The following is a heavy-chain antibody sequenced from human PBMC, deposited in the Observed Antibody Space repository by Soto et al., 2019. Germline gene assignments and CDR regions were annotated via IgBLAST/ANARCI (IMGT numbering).Heavy chain of an antibody. CDR1: GGSISKFY. V-gene: IGHV4-4*07. Sequence: QVQLQESGPGVVKPAETLYLSCSVSGGSISKFYWSWIRKTAVKGLEWMGRVYATGTTDYNPSLRSRVTMSVESSKKTFSLRLTSVTAADTGVYYCVRDGSKTLRDWFDPWGQGKLVTVSS. CDR2: VYATGTT. CDR3: VRDGSKTLRDWFDP. D-gene: IGHD6-25*01. J-gene: IGHJ5*02.